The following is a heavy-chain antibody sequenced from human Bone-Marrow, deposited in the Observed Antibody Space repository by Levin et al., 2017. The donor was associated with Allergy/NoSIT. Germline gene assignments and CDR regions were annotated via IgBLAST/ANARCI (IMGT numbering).Heavy chain of an antibody. CDR1: GFTFNTYW. J-gene: IGHJ6*02. V-gene: IGHV3-74*01. CDR2: LNSDGSRT. Sequence: GGSLRLSCAASGFTFNTYWMHWVRQAPGKGLMWVSRLNSDGSRTAYADSVKGRFTISRDNGKNTLFLHMSSLRAEDTAVYYCAKDRGDVAVVGTASKHYYHGMDVWGQGTTVTVSS. D-gene: IGHD6-19*01. CDR3: AKDRGDVAVVGTASKHYYHGMDV.